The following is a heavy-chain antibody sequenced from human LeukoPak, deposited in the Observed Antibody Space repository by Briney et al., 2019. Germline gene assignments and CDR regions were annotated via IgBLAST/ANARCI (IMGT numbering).Heavy chain of an antibody. Sequence: GGSLRLSCAASGFIFSNFGMHWVRQAPGKGLEYVAVISYDGDNKYYADSVKGRFTMSRDNSKNTLYLQMNSLRAEDTAVYYCAKSGTGNYGLYYFDYWGQGTLVTVSS. D-gene: IGHD3-10*01. CDR3: AKSGTGNYGLYYFDY. V-gene: IGHV3-30*18. CDR2: ISYDGDNK. J-gene: IGHJ4*02. CDR1: GFIFSNFG.